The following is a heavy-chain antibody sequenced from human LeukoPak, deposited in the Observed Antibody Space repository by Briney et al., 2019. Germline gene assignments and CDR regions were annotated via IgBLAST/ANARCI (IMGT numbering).Heavy chain of an antibody. D-gene: IGHD3-10*01. V-gene: IGHV4-59*01. J-gene: IGHJ6*02. Sequence: SETLSLTCTVSGGSISSYYWSWIRQPPGKGLEWIGYIYYSGSTNYNPSLKSRVTISVDTSKNQSSLKLSSVTAADTAVYYCASSPFRGSGYYYGMDVWGQGTTVTVSS. CDR2: IYYSGST. CDR1: GGSISSYY. CDR3: ASSPFRGSGYYYGMDV.